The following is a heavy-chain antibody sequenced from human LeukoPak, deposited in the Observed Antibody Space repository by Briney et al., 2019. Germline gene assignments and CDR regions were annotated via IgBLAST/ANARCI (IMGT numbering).Heavy chain of an antibody. CDR1: GFTFSSYS. V-gene: IGHV3-21*01. CDR2: ISSSSSYI. Sequence: GGSLRLSCAASGFTFSSYSMNWVRQAPGKGLEWVSSISSSSSYIYYADSVKGRFTISRDNAKNSLYLQMNSLRAEDTAVYYCARESRDYYPRGAFDIWGQGTMVTVSS. J-gene: IGHJ3*02. CDR3: ARESRDYYPRGAFDI. D-gene: IGHD3-22*01.